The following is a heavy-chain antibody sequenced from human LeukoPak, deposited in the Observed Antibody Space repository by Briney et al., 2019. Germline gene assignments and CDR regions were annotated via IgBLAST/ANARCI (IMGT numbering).Heavy chain of an antibody. V-gene: IGHV3-7*01. Sequence: GGSLRLSCAASGFTFSYFWMTWVRQAPGKGLEWVANINQDGSEIHYVDSVKGRFSISRDNAKNSLYLQMDSLRVEDTSVYYCARGAYGSISMDVWGKGTTVTVSS. CDR2: INQDGSEI. D-gene: IGHD4-23*01. J-gene: IGHJ6*04. CDR1: GFTFSYFW. CDR3: ARGAYGSISMDV.